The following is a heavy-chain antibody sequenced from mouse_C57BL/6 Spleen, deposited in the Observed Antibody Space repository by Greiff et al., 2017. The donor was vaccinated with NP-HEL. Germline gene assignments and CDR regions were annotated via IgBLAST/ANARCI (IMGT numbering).Heavy chain of an antibody. V-gene: IGHV1-18*01. CDR3: ARPHYGSSYYFDY. Sequence: EVQLQQSGPELVKPGASVKIPCKASGYTFTDYNMDWVKQSHGKSLEWIGDINPNNGGTIYNQKFKGKATLTVDKSSSTAYMELRSLTSEDSAVYYCARPHYGSSYYFDYWGQGTTLTVSS. CDR1: GYTFTDYN. CDR2: INPNNGGT. J-gene: IGHJ2*01. D-gene: IGHD1-1*01.